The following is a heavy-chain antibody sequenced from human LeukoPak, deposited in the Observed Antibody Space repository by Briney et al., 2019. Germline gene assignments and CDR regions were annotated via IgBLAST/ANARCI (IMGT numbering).Heavy chain of an antibody. D-gene: IGHD7-27*01. Sequence: TGGSLRLSCAASGFTFSDYWMQWVRQAPGKGLVWVSRINSDGSDTTYADSVKGRFTISRDNAKNTLDLQMNSLRVEDTAVYYCARELYITGEQPPDYWGQGTLVTVSS. CDR1: GFTFSDYW. CDR3: ARELYITGEQPPDY. V-gene: IGHV3-74*01. J-gene: IGHJ4*02. CDR2: INSDGSDT.